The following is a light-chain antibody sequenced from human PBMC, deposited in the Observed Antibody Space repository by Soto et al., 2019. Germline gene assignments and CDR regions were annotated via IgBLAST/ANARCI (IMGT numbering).Light chain of an antibody. CDR2: AAS. J-gene: IGKJ1*01. CDR1: QSISSY. V-gene: IGKV1-39*01. Sequence: DIQMTQSPSSLSASVGDRVAITCRASQSISSYLNWYHQKPGKAPKLLIYAASSLQSGVPSRFSGSGSGTDFTLTISCLQSEDFATYYCQQYYSYPPTFGQGTKVDIK. CDR3: QQYYSYPPT.